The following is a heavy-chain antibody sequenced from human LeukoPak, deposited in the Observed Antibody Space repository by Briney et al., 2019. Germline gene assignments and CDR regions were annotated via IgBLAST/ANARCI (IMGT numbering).Heavy chain of an antibody. J-gene: IGHJ4*02. CDR3: ARDTAMATSDY. V-gene: IGHV4-39*01. Sequence: SETLSLTCSVSGGSISGYYWTWIRQPPGKGLEWIGSIYYSGSTYYNPSLKSRVTISVDTSKNQFSLKLSSVTAADTAVYYCARDTAMATSDYWGQGTLVTVSS. D-gene: IGHD5-18*01. CDR1: GGSISGYY. CDR2: IYYSGST.